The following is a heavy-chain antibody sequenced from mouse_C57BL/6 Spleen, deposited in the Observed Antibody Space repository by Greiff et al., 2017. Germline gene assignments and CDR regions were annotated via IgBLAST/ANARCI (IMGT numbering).Heavy chain of an antibody. J-gene: IGHJ2*01. CDR1: GFTFSDYY. D-gene: IGHD3-1*01. V-gene: IGHV5-16*01. Sequence: EVLLVESEAGLVQPGSSMKLSCTASGFTFSDYYMAWVRQVPEKGLEWVANINYDGSSTYYQDSLKSSFISAGDNAKNILYLQMSSLKSEDTATYYCARAGTGRGYFDDWGKGTTLTVSS. CDR3: ARAGTGRGYFDD. CDR2: INYDGSST.